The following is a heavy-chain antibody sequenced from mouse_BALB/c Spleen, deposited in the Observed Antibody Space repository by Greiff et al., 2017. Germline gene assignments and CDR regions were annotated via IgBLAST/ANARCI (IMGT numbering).Heavy chain of an antibody. Sequence: EVQLVESGAELVKPGASVKLSCTASGFNIKDTYMHWVKQRPEQGLEWIGRIDPANGNTKYDPKFQGKATITADTSSNTAYLQLSSLTSEDTAVYYCASYYDYDYYAMDYWGQGTSVTVSS. V-gene: IGHV14-3*02. J-gene: IGHJ4*01. D-gene: IGHD2-4*01. CDR3: ASYYDYDYYAMDY. CDR2: IDPANGNT. CDR1: GFNIKDTY.